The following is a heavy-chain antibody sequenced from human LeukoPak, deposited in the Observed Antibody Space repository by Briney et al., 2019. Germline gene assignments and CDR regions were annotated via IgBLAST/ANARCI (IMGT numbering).Heavy chain of an antibody. J-gene: IGHJ3*02. V-gene: IGHV5-51*01. D-gene: IGHD3-22*01. Sequence: GEALEISCQGSGCIFTSYWIGWVRPVPGKGLEGMGIIYPGDSDNTYSPSFQGQVTISADKSISTAYLQWSSLKASDTAMYYCARRGYDISGYRDAFDIWGQGTMVTVSS. CDR3: ARRGYDISGYRDAFDI. CDR2: IYPGDSDN. CDR1: GCIFTSYW.